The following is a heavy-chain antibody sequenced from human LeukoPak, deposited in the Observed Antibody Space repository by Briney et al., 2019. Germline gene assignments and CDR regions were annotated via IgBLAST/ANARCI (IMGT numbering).Heavy chain of an antibody. J-gene: IGHJ4*02. D-gene: IGHD3-22*01. CDR2: INHSGST. CDR3: ARGRDDSSGYYGYYFDY. V-gene: IGHV4-34*01. CDR1: GGSFSGYY. Sequence: SETLSLTCAVYGGSFSGYYWSWIRQPPGKGLEWIGEINHSGSTNYNPSLKSRVTISVDTSKNQFSLELSSVTAADTAVYYCARGRDDSSGYYGYYFDYWGQGTLVTVSS.